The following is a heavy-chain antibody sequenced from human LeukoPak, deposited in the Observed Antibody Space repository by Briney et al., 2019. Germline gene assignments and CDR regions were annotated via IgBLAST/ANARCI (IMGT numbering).Heavy chain of an antibody. CDR3: ARKTYYYDTSPAGWFDT. V-gene: IGHV3-7*01. CDR2: INQDGSAK. Sequence: GGSLRLSCVASGFTFTNYWMSWVRQTPGKGLEWVANINQDGSAKNYVDSVEGRFTISRDNAKNSLYLQMNSLSAADTAIYYCARKTYYYDTSPAGWFDTWGQGTLGTVSS. CDR1: GFTFTNYW. D-gene: IGHD3-22*01. J-gene: IGHJ5*02.